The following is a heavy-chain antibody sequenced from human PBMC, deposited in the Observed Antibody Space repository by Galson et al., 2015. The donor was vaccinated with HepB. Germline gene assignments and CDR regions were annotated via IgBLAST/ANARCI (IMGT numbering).Heavy chain of an antibody. CDR3: TTESRDFWSGPHYFDY. V-gene: IGHV3-15*07. J-gene: IGHJ4*02. CDR2: IKTKTDGETT. Sequence: SLRLSCAASNFSFNNAWMNWVRQAPGQGPEWVGRIKTKTDGETTNYAAPVKGRFTISRDDSINTLYLQMNSLKTEDTAVYYCTTESRDFWSGPHYFDYWGQGTLVTVSS. D-gene: IGHD3-3*01. CDR1: NFSFNNAW.